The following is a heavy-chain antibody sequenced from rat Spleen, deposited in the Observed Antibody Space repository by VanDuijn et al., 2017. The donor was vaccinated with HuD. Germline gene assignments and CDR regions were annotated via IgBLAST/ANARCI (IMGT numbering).Heavy chain of an antibody. CDR2: INFDGSGT. Sequence: EVQVVESGGGLVQPGRSMKLSCAASGFTFSNYDLAWVRQAPAWGLEWVASINFDGSGTSYRDSVKGRFTISRDDAKSILYVQMDSLRPEDTATYYCATSGSYFDYWGQGVMVTVSS. CDR1: GFTFSNYD. D-gene: IGHD5-1*01. J-gene: IGHJ2*01. CDR3: ATSGSYFDY. V-gene: IGHV5-20*01.